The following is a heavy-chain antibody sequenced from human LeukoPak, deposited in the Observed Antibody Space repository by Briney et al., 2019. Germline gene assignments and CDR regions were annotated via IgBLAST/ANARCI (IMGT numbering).Heavy chain of an antibody. V-gene: IGHV4-59*01. D-gene: IGHD5-18*01. J-gene: IGHJ4*02. CDR3: AKVRGQLWSPYDY. Sequence: SETLSLTCTVSGGSISSYYWSWIRQPPGKGLEWIGYIYYSGSTNYNPSLKSRVTISVDTSKNQFSLKLSSVTAADTAVYYCAKVRGQLWSPYDYWGQGTLVTVSS. CDR2: IYYSGST. CDR1: GGSISSYY.